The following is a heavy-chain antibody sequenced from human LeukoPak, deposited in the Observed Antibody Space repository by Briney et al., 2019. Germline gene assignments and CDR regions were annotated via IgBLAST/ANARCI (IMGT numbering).Heavy chain of an antibody. CDR1: GYTFTGYY. J-gene: IGHJ4*02. V-gene: IGHV1-2*02. D-gene: IGHD3-3*01. CDR2: INPNSSGT. Sequence: GSVKVSCKASGYTFTGYYMHWVRQAPGQGLEWMGWINPNSSGTNYAQKFQGRVTMTRDTSISTAYMELSRLRSDDTAVYYCARDCNDFWSGYYPDSFDYWGQGTLVTVSS. CDR3: ARDCNDFWSGYYPDSFDY.